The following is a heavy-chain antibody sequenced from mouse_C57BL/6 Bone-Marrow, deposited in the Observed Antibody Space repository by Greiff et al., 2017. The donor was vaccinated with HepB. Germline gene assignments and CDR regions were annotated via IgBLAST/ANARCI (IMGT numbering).Heavy chain of an antibody. CDR1: GYTFTSYW. V-gene: IGHV1-5*01. Sequence: VQLKQSGTVLARPGASVKMSCKTSGYTFTSYWMHWVKQRPGQGLEWIGAIYPGNSDTSYNQKFKGKAKLTAVTSASTAYMELSSLTNEDSAVYYCTRRGIYYDYDVDYAMDYWGQGTSVTVSS. CDR2: IYPGNSDT. D-gene: IGHD2-4*01. J-gene: IGHJ4*01. CDR3: TRRGIYYDYDVDYAMDY.